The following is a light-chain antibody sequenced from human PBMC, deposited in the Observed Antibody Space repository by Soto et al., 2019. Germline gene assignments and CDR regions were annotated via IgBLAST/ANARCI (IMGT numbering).Light chain of an antibody. Sequence: QPRSLSGSPGPPVTISCTGTSSDVGGYNYVSWYQQYPGKGPKLIIYDVTKRPSGVPDRFSGSKSGSTASLTISGLQAEDEDDYYCCSYAGSYVFGTGTKVTVL. CDR3: CSYAGSYV. J-gene: IGLJ1*01. CDR1: SSDVGGYNY. V-gene: IGLV2-11*01. CDR2: DVT.